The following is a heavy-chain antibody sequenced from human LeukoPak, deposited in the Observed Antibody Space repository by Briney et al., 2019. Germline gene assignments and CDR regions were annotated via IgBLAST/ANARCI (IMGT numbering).Heavy chain of an antibody. CDR2: ISSSSSYI. D-gene: IGHD3-10*01. V-gene: IGHV3-21*01. Sequence: GGSLRLSCAASGFTFSSYSMNWVRQAPGKGLEWVSSISSSSSYIYYADSVKGRFTISRDNAKNSLYLQMNSLRAEDTAVYYCARDRGHYYGSGNDYWGQGTLVTVSS. CDR3: ARDRGHYYGSGNDY. J-gene: IGHJ4*02. CDR1: GFTFSSYS.